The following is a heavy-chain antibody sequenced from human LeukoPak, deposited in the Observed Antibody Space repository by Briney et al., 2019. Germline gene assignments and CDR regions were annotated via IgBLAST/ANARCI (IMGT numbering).Heavy chain of an antibody. CDR2: IYVTGTT. CDR3: ARGGPDLAREYFQY. Sequence: SETLSLTCTVSGGSISTNYWNWIRQPAGKGLEWIGRIYVTGTTYYNPSLKSRLTMSVDASRNQFFLNLSSVTAADTAVYYCARGGPDLAREYFQYWGQGTLVTVSS. V-gene: IGHV4-4*07. CDR1: GGSISTNY. D-gene: IGHD5-12*01. J-gene: IGHJ1*01.